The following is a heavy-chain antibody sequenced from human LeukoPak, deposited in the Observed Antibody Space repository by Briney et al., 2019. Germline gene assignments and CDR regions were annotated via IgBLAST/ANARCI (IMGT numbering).Heavy chain of an antibody. CDR1: GFTFGDYA. Sequence: PGGSLRLSCTASGFTFGDYAMSWFRQAPGKGLEWVGFIRSKAYGGTTEYAASVKGRFTISRGDSKSIAYLQMNSLKTEDTAVYYCTREDYDSSGYYLDYWGQGTLVTVSS. J-gene: IGHJ4*02. CDR2: IRSKAYGGTT. V-gene: IGHV3-49*03. D-gene: IGHD3-22*01. CDR3: TREDYDSSGYYLDY.